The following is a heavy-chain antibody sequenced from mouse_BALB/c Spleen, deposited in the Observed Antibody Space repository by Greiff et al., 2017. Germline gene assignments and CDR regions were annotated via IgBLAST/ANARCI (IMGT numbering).Heavy chain of an antibody. Sequence: EVMLVESGAGLVKPGGSLKLSCAASGFTFTSYAMSWVRQTPEKRLEWVASISSGGSTYYPDSVMGRFTISRDNARNILYLQMSSLRSEETAMYYCARGRYYDCDAGRDDDYWGQGTAVTVSS. V-gene: IGHV5-6-5*01. CDR3: ARGRYYDCDAGRDDDY. J-gene: IGHJ4*01. CDR1: GFTFTSYA. CDR2: ISSGGST. D-gene: IGHD2-4*01.